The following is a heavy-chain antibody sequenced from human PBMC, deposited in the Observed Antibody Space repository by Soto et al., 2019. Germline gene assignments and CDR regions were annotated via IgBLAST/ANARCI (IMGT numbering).Heavy chain of an antibody. CDR1: GYDFNTNW. D-gene: IGHD2-2*01. J-gene: IGHJ4*01. CDR2: MYPGDSDT. V-gene: IGHV5-51*01. Sequence: PGESLKISCRGSGYDFNTNWFGWVRQLPGKGLEWVGIMYPGDSDTRYNPSLQGHVTLSADVTVSTAFLQWRSLKTSDTGMYFCARLTRDCNQTSCYYADHWGHGTQVTVSS. CDR3: ARLTRDCNQTSCYYADH.